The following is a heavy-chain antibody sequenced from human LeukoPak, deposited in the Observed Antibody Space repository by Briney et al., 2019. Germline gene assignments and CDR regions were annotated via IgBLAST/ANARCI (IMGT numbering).Heavy chain of an antibody. Sequence: ASVKVSCKASGGTFSSYAISWVRQAPGQGLEWMGGIIPIFGTANYAQKFQGRVTITTDESTSTAYMELSSLRSEDTAVYYCARKHTRRATVTPRAFDIWGQGTMVTVSS. V-gene: IGHV1-69*05. CDR2: IIPIFGTA. D-gene: IGHD4-17*01. CDR1: GGTFSSYA. CDR3: ARKHTRRATVTPRAFDI. J-gene: IGHJ3*02.